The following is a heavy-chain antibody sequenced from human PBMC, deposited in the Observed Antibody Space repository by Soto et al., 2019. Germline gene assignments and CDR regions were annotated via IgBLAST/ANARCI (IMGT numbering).Heavy chain of an antibody. CDR1: GFSLSSSGVG. J-gene: IGHJ4*02. D-gene: IGHD3-16*01. CDR2: IYWDDDK. V-gene: IGHV2-5*02. Sequence: QITLKESGPTLVKPTQTLTLTCTFSGFSLSSSGVGVGWIRQPPGKALEWLTFIYWDDDKRYSPSLKSRLTISKDTSKNPVVLTLTTMDPVDTATYYCARLVVAGITYYVASWGQGTLLTVSS. CDR3: ARLVVAGITYYVAS.